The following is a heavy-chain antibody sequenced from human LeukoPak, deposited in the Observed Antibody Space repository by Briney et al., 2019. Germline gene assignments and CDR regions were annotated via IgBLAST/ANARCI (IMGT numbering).Heavy chain of an antibody. V-gene: IGHV3-15*01. CDR3: TTAPACVDY. J-gene: IGHJ4*02. Sequence: PGGSLRLSCAASGFTFSNAWMRWVRQAPGKGLEWVGRIRSKTNGGTTDYAAPVKGRFAISRDDSKNTLYLQMNNLITENTAVYPCTTAPACVDYWGQGTLVTVSS. CDR1: GFTFSNAW. CDR2: IRSKTNGGTT.